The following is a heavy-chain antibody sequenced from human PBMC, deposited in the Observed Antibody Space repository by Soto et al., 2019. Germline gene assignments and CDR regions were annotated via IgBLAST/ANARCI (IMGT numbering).Heavy chain of an antibody. D-gene: IGHD6-19*01. CDR2: TYYRSKWYN. V-gene: IGHV6-1*01. Sequence: SQTLSLTCVISGDSVSSNRAAWNCIMHSPSRFLEWLGRTYYRSKWYNDYAVSVKSRITINPDTSKNQFSLQLNSVTPEDTAVYYCARAWGFSSGWYGSFSYWGQGTLVTVSS. CDR3: ARAWGFSSGWYGSFSY. J-gene: IGHJ4*02. CDR1: GDSVSSNRAA.